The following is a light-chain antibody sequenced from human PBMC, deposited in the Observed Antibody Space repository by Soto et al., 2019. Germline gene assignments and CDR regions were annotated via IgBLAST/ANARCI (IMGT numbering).Light chain of an antibody. J-gene: IGKJ1*01. Sequence: IVMTQSPATVSGSPGERVTLSCRASQSVSGNVAWYHQKPGQPPRLLVYGASTTATDIPARFFGSGSETDFTLTITRLPSEDFGIYYCQQFNSWPRTFGQGTKVEIK. CDR2: GAS. CDR1: QSVSGN. CDR3: QQFNSWPRT. V-gene: IGKV3-15*01.